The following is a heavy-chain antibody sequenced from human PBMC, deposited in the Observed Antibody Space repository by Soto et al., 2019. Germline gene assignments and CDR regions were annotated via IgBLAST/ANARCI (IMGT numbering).Heavy chain of an antibody. D-gene: IGHD2-21*02. J-gene: IGHJ4*02. V-gene: IGHV4-34*01. CDR3: AIGGYGGNSGLGHFDY. CDR1: GGSFSGYY. CDR2: IIYSGST. Sequence: QVQLQQWGAGLLKPSETLSLTCAVYGGSFSGYYWSWIRQPPGKGLEWIGEIIYSGSTNYNPSLKSRVTISIDTSKNQFSLKLSAVTAADTAVYYCAIGGYGGNSGLGHFDYWGQGTLVNVSS.